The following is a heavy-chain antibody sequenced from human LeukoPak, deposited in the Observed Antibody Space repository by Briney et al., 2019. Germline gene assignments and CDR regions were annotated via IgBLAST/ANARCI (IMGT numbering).Heavy chain of an antibody. CDR2: ISGSGGST. D-gene: IGHD3-22*01. V-gene: IGHV3-23*01. J-gene: IGHJ4*02. Sequence: PGGSLRLSCAASGFTFSSYGMSWVRQAPGKGLEWVSAISGSGGSTYYADSVKGRFTISRDNSKNTLYLQMNSLRAEDTAVYYCAKATLITMIVVVNRGYFDYWGQGTLVTVSS. CDR3: AKATLITMIVVVNRGYFDY. CDR1: GFTFSSYG.